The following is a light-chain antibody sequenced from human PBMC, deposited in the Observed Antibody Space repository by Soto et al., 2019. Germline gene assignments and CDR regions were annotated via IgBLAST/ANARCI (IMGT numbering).Light chain of an antibody. Sequence: EIVMSQSPATLSVSPVERATLSGRASQSISNNLAWYQQKPGQAPRLLIYGAYTRATGIPARFSGSGSGTEFTLTISSLQSEDFAVYYCQQYNNWPPITFGQGTRLEIK. J-gene: IGKJ5*01. CDR2: GAY. CDR1: QSISNN. V-gene: IGKV3-15*01. CDR3: QQYNNWPPIT.